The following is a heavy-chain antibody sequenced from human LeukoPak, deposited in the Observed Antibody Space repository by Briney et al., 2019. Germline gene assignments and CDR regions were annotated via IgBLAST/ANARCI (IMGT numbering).Heavy chain of an antibody. D-gene: IGHD3-22*01. V-gene: IGHV4-59*08. Sequence: PSETLSLTCTVSGGSISSYYWSWIRQPPGKGLEWIGYIYYSGSTNYNPSLKSRVTISVDTSKNQFSLKLSSVTAADTAVYYCASLRTYYYDSSGYPRGGYFDYWSQGTLVTVSS. J-gene: IGHJ4*02. CDR1: GGSISSYY. CDR2: IYYSGST. CDR3: ASLRTYYYDSSGYPRGGYFDY.